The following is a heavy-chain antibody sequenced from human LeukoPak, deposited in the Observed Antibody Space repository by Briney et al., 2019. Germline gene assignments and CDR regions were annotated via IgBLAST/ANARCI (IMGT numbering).Heavy chain of an antibody. CDR1: GFTFSSYA. V-gene: IGHV3-7*03. CDR3: VRDRGTCRPIDY. J-gene: IGHJ4*02. D-gene: IGHD1-26*01. CDR2: IKQDGSEK. Sequence: GGSLRLSCAASGFTFSSYAMHWVRQAPGKGLEWVANIKQDGSEKYYVDSVKGRFTISRDNARNSLYLQMNSLRAEDTAIYYCVRDRGTCRPIDYWGQGTLVTVSS.